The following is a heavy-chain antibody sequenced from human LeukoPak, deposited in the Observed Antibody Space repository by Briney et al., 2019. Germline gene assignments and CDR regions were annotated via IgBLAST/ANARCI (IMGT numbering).Heavy chain of an antibody. D-gene: IGHD2-15*01. J-gene: IGHJ4*02. CDR3: ARSAGYCSGGSCPYYFDY. V-gene: IGHV4-38-2*02. CDR2: IYHSGST. CDR1: GYSISSGYY. Sequence: SETLSLTCTVSGYSISSGYYWGWIRQPPGKGLEWIGSIYHSGSTYYNPSLKRRVTISVDTSKNQFSLKLSSVTAADTAVYYCARSAGYCSGGSCPYYFDYWGQGTLVTVSS.